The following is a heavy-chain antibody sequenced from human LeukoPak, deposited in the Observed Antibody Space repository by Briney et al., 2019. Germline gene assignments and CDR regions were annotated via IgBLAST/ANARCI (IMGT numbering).Heavy chain of an antibody. D-gene: IGHD4-17*01. CDR2: ISAYNGNT. CDR1: GYTFTSYG. J-gene: IGHJ6*03. CDR3: ARGATVTTHYYYYYYMDV. Sequence: ASVKVSCKASGYTFTSYGISWVRQAPGQGLEWMGWISAYNGNTNYAQKLQGRVTMTRNTSISTAYMELSSLRSEDTAVYYCARGATVTTHYYYYYYMDVWGKGTTVTISS. V-gene: IGHV1-18*01.